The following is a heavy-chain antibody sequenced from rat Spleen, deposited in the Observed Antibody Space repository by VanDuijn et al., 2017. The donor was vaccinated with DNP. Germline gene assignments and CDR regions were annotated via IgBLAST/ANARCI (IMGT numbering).Heavy chain of an antibody. D-gene: IGHD2-1*01. CDR1: GFTFNKYW. Sequence: EVQLVESGGGLVQPGGSLKLSCVTSGFTFNKYWMNWIRQAPKKGLEWVATIIYDGSRTYYRDSVKGRFTISRDNAKSTLYLQMDSLRSEDTATYYCATHDTAYWGQGTLVTVSS. J-gene: IGHJ3*01. CDR3: ATHDTAY. CDR2: IIYDGSRT. V-gene: IGHV5S10*01.